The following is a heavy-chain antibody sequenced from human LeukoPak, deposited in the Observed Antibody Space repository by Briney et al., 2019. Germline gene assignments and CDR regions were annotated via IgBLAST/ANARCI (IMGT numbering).Heavy chain of an antibody. CDR3: ASSGETNYDFGGSY. CDR2: ISSSSSTI. J-gene: IGHJ4*02. V-gene: IGHV3-48*01. Sequence: QPGGSLRLSCAASGFTFSSYSMNWVRQAPGKGLEWVSYISSSSSTIYYADSVKGRFTISRDNAKNSLYLQMNSLRAEDTAVYYCASSGETNYDFGGSYWGQGTLVTVSS. D-gene: IGHD3-3*01. CDR1: GFTFSSYS.